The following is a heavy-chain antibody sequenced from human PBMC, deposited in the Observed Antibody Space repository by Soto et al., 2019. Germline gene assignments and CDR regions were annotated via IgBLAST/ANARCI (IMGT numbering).Heavy chain of an antibody. D-gene: IGHD6-19*01. CDR2: ISGNGAEN. Sequence: EVQLLESGGGLVQPGGSVRLSCAASGFPFSSYAMSWVRQAPGKGLEWVSAISGNGAENSYTASVRGRFTIARDNSRDTLYLHMNSLGSDDTAVYYWGKERRGRGWFVCSYWGQGIRVSVSS. J-gene: IGHJ4*02. V-gene: IGHV3-23*01. CDR1: GFPFSSYA. CDR3: GKERRGRGWFVCSY.